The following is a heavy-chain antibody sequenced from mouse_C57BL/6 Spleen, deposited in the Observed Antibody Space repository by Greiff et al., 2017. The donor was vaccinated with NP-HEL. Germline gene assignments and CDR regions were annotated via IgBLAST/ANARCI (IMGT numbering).Heavy chain of an antibody. V-gene: IGHV1-15*01. Sequence: VQLQESGAELVRPGASVTLSCKASGYTFTDYEMHWVKQTPVHGLEWIGAIDPETGGTAYNQKFKGKAILTADKSSSTAYMALRSLTSEDSAVYYCTRAVVAYDYAMDYWGQGTSVTVSS. D-gene: IGHD1-1*01. J-gene: IGHJ4*01. CDR1: GYTFTDYE. CDR2: IDPETGGT. CDR3: TRAVVAYDYAMDY.